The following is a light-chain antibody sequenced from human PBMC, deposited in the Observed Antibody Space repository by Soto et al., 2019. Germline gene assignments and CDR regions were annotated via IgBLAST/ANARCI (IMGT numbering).Light chain of an antibody. CDR1: APSIGNHC. V-gene: IGLV1-51*01. Sequence: QSVLTQPPSVSATPGQTVTISCSGTAPSIGNHCVSWYQQLPGTAPKLLIYDNNKRPSGIPDRFSGSKSGTSATLGITGLQTGDEADYYCGTWDSSLSAVVFGGGTKVTVL. CDR2: DNN. CDR3: GTWDSSLSAVV. J-gene: IGLJ2*01.